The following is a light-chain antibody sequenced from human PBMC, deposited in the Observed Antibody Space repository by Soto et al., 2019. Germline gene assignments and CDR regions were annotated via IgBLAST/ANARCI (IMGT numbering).Light chain of an antibody. Sequence: EIGLTQSAGALTLSTGERATLSCRASQSVSSSYLAWYQQKPGQAPRLLIYGASSRATGIPDRFSGSGSGTDFTLTISRLEPEDFAVYYCQQYGSSPRTFGQGTKVDI. CDR2: GAS. CDR1: QSVSSSY. CDR3: QQYGSSPRT. V-gene: IGKV3-20*01. J-gene: IGKJ1*01.